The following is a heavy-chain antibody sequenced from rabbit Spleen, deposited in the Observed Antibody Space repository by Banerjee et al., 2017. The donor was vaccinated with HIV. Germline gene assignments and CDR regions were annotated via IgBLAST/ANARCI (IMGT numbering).Heavy chain of an antibody. CDR2: IYAGSSGFVGAV. D-gene: IGHD8-1*01. V-gene: IGHV1S45*01. Sequence: QQQLEESGGGLVKPEGSLTLTCTASGFSFSSSDYICWVRQAPGKGLEWIACIYAGSSGFVGAVYYASWAIGRFTISKTSSTAVALQMTSLTAADTATYFCARDTGSSFSSYGMDLWGQGTLVT. CDR3: ARDTGSSFSSYGMDL. J-gene: IGHJ6*01. CDR1: GFSFSSSDY.